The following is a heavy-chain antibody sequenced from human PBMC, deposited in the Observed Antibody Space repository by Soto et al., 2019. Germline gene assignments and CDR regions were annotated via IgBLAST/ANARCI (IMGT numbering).Heavy chain of an antibody. D-gene: IGHD3-22*01. V-gene: IGHV4-59*01. CDR2: IYYSGST. J-gene: IGHJ4*02. CDR3: AGTDSSGSIARFDY. Sequence: SVTLSLTCTVSGGSISSYYWRWIRQPPGKGLEWIGYIYYSGSTNYNPSLKSRVTISVDTSKNQFSLKLSSVTAADTAVYYCAGTDSSGSIARFDYWGQGTLVTVSS. CDR1: GGSISSYY.